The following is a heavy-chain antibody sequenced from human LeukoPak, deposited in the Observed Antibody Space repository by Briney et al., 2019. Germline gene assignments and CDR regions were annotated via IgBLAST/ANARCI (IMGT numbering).Heavy chain of an antibody. CDR3: ARGARGYSSEGGVVYNWFDP. D-gene: IGHD6-25*01. CDR1: GYTFTSYG. Sequence: EASVKVSCKASGYTFTSYGISWVRQAPGQGLEWMGWISAYNGNTNYAQKLQGRVTMTTDTSTSTAYMELRSLRSEDTAVYYCARGARGYSSEGGVVYNWFDPWGQGTLVTVSS. J-gene: IGHJ5*02. V-gene: IGHV1-18*01. CDR2: ISAYNGNT.